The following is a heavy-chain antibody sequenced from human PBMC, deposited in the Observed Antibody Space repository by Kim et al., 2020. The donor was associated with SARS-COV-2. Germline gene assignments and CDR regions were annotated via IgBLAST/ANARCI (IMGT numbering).Heavy chain of an antibody. J-gene: IGHJ4*02. CDR3: ARDREHTYGRSFDH. V-gene: IGHV4-59*01. D-gene: IGHD5-18*01. CDR2: IYYSGST. CDR1: GGSISTYY. Sequence: SETLSLTCTFSGGSISTYYWSWIRQPPGKGLEWIGYIYYSGSTNYNPSLKSRVTISTDTSKNQFSLKLTSVTAADTAVYYCARDREHTYGRSFDHWGQGTLVTVSS.